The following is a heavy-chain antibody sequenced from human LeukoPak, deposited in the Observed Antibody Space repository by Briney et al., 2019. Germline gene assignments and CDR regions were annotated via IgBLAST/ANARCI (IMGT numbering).Heavy chain of an antibody. J-gene: IGHJ3*02. CDR2: IYYSGST. Sequence: SETLSLTCTVSGGSISSYYWSWIRQPPGKGLEWLGYIYYSGSTNYKPSLKSRVTISIDTSKNQFSLKLSSVTAADTAVYYCARVSDILTGYYPWAFDIWGQGTMVTVS. CDR3: ARVSDILTGYYPWAFDI. V-gene: IGHV4-59*01. CDR1: GGSISSYY. D-gene: IGHD3-9*01.